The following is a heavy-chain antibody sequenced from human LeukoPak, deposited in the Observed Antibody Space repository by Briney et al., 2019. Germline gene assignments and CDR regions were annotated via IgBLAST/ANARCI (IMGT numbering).Heavy chain of an antibody. J-gene: IGHJ4*02. D-gene: IGHD3-22*01. V-gene: IGHV4-4*07. CDR2: IYTSGST. CDR3: ARMSKYYYDSSGYFDY. Sequence: PSETLSLTCTVSGGSISSYYWSWIRQPAGKGLEWIGRIYTSGSTNYNPSLKSRVTMSVDTSKNQFSLKLSSVTAADTAVYYCARMSKYYYDSSGYFDYWGQGTLVTVSS. CDR1: GGSISSYY.